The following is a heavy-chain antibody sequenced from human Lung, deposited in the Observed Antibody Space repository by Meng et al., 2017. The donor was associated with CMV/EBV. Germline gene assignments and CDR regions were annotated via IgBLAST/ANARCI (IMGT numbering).Heavy chain of an antibody. J-gene: IGHJ4*02. CDR1: GFAFSDYY. V-gene: IGHV3-11*01. CDR2: ISGSGSTI. CDR3: ARGATYYYDSSGSFDQ. D-gene: IGHD3-22*01. Sequence: GGSLRLXCEASGFAFSDYYMCWIRQAPGKGLEWISYISGSGSTIYYADSMKGRISISRDNAKNSVFLQMSSLRAEDTAVYFCARGATYYYDSSGSFDQWGQGXLVTVSS.